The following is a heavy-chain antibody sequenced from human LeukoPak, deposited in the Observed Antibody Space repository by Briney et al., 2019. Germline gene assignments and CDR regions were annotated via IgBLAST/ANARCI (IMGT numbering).Heavy chain of an antibody. Sequence: GESLKISCKGSGYSFTRYWIAWVRQMPGKGLEWMGIIYPGDSDTRYSPSFQGQVPISADKSISTAYLQWSSLKASDTAMYYCARQGWLQYPHYWGQGTLVTVSS. V-gene: IGHV5-51*01. CDR2: IYPGDSDT. J-gene: IGHJ4*02. D-gene: IGHD5-24*01. CDR1: GYSFTRYW. CDR3: ARQGWLQYPHY.